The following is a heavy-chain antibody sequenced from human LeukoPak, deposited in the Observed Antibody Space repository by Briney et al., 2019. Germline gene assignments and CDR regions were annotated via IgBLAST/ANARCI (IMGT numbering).Heavy chain of an antibody. V-gene: IGHV1-18*01. Sequence: ASVKVSCKASGYTFCTYGISWVRQAPGQGLEWMGWISTYNGDTNYAQNPQGRVTMTTDTSTSTAYMELRSLRSDDTAVYYCARETSSRADPWGQGTLVIVSS. J-gene: IGHJ5*02. CDR3: ARETSSRADP. D-gene: IGHD2-2*01. CDR1: GYTFCTYG. CDR2: ISTYNGDT.